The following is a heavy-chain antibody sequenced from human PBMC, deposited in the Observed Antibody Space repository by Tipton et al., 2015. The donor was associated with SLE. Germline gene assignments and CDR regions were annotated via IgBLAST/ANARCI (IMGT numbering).Heavy chain of an antibody. V-gene: IGHV3-49*04. CDR3: ARRVGSYYGMDV. CDR1: GFTFGDYV. Sequence: SLRLSCTGSGFTFGDYVLNWVRQAPGKGLEWVGFIRSEAYGGTTEIAASLKGRFTISRDDSKGIAYLQMNSLRTEDTAVYYCARRVGSYYGMDVWGQGTTVTVSS. J-gene: IGHJ6*02. CDR2: IRSEAYGGTT. D-gene: IGHD3-10*01.